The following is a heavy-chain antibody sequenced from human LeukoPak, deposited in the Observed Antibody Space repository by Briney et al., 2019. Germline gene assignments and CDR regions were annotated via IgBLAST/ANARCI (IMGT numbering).Heavy chain of an antibody. D-gene: IGHD2-8*01. V-gene: IGHV1-69*05. CDR2: IIPIFGTA. CDR3: ARGRTTLGSPIVRGAFDI. CDR1: GGTFSSYA. J-gene: IGHJ3*02. Sequence: ASVKVSCKASGGTFSSYAISWVRQAPGQGLEWMGGIIPIFGTANYAQKFQGRVTITRNTSISTAYMELSSLRSEDTAVYYCARGRTTLGSPIVRGAFDIWGQGTMVTVSS.